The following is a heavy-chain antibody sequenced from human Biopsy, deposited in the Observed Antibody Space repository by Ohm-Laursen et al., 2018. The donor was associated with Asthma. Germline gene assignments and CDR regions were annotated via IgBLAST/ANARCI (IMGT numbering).Heavy chain of an antibody. Sequence: SLRLSCAASGFTVSRDHMFWVRPAPGKGLEWVSVIYSGGTSDTADSVRGRFTISRDFYKNTLYLQMNSLRAEDTAVYYCARENYYDGSQVIDYWGQGTLVSVSS. V-gene: IGHV3-53*01. CDR2: IYSGGTS. J-gene: IGHJ4*02. CDR3: ARENYYDGSQVIDY. D-gene: IGHD3-22*01. CDR1: GFTVSRDH.